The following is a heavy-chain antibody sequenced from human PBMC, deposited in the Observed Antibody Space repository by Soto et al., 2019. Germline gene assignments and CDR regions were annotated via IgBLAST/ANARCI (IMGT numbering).Heavy chain of an antibody. CDR2: ISYDGSNK. CDR1: GFTFSSYA. J-gene: IGHJ6*02. D-gene: IGHD2-21*02. V-gene: IGHV3-30-3*01. CDR3: ASGKNCGGDCHYYYYYGMDV. Sequence: GGSLRLSCAASGFTFSSYAMHWVRQAPGKGLEWVAVISYDGSNKYYADSVKGRFTISRKNSKNKLYLQMNSLRAEDTAVYYCASGKNCGGDCHYYYYYGMDVWGQGTTVTVSS.